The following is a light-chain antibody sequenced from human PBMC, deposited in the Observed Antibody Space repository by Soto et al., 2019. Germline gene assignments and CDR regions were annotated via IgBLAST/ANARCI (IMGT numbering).Light chain of an antibody. V-gene: IGKV3-20*01. CDR2: GAS. J-gene: IGKJ1*01. Sequence: EIVLTQSPGTLSLSPGERATFSCRASQSVNTNLAWYQLKPGQAPRLLVYGASIRATGIPARFSGSGSGTDFTLTISRLEPEDFAVYYCQQYGSSPTTFGQGTKVDIK. CDR1: QSVNTN. CDR3: QQYGSSPTT.